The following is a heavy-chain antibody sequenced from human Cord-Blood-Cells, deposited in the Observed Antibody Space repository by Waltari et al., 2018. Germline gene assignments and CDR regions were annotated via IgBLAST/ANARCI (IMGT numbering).Heavy chain of an antibody. CDR2: KNPNSGNT. V-gene: IGHV1-8*01. CDR3: ARSYSSSSHAFDI. D-gene: IGHD6-6*01. CDR1: GYTFTSYD. J-gene: IGHJ3*02. Sequence: QVQLVQSGAEVKKPGASVKVSCTASGYTFTSYDINWVRQATGQGLEWRGWKNPNSGNTGYAQKVQGRVTMTRNTSISTAYMELSSLRSEDTAVYYCARSYSSSSHAFDIWGQGTMVTVSS.